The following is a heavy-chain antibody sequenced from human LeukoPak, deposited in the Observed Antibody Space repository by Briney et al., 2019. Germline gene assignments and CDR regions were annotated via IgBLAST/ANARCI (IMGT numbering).Heavy chain of an antibody. V-gene: IGHV3-48*04. CDR1: GFTFSSYS. CDR3: ARDSSSWEGGFDY. Sequence: GGSLRLSCAASGFTFSSYSMNWVRQAPGKGLEWVSYISSSSSTIYYADSVKGRFTISRDNAKNSLYLQMNSLRAEDTAVYYCARDSSSWEGGFDYWGQGTLVTVSS. J-gene: IGHJ4*02. CDR2: ISSSSSTI. D-gene: IGHD6-13*01.